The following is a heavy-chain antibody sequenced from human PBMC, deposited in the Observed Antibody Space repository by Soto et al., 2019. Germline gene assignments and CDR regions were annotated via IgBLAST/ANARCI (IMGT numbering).Heavy chain of an antibody. CDR2: INHSGST. CDR3: AREPYLPKARNDF. J-gene: IGHJ4*02. Sequence: LSLTCAVYGGSFSGYYWSWIRQPPGKGLEWIGEINHSGSTNYNPSLKSRVTISIENSKNQFSLRLTSVTAADSVVYFCAREPYLPKARNDFLGQGTLVTVPS. V-gene: IGHV4-34*01. CDR1: GGSFSGYY.